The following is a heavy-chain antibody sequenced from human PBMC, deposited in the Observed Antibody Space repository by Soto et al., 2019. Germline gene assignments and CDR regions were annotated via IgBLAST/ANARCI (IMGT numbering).Heavy chain of an antibody. Sequence: EVQLVESGGGLVQPGGSLRLSCAPSGLSVSNNYMSWVRQAPGKGLEWVSVIYSGGTTYYADSVKGRFIISRDIFKNMLYLQMNSLRADDTAVYYCARDYRLMVGGAGFDYWGQGVLVTVSS. J-gene: IGHJ4*02. CDR2: IYSGGTT. V-gene: IGHV3-66*01. CDR3: ARDYRLMVGGAGFDY. CDR1: GLSVSNNY. D-gene: IGHD3-10*01.